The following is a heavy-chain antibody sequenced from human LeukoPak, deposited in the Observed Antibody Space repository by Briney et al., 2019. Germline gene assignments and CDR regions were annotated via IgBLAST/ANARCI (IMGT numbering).Heavy chain of an antibody. CDR2: ISYDGSNK. V-gene: IGHV3-30-3*01. Sequence: GGSLRLSCAASGFTFSSYAMHWVRQAPGKGLEWVAVISYDGSNKYYADSVKGRFTISRDNSKNTLYLQMNSLRAEDTAVYYCASRHYGSGSELDYWGQGTLVTVSS. CDR1: GFTFSSYA. CDR3: ASRHYGSGSELDY. D-gene: IGHD3-10*01. J-gene: IGHJ4*02.